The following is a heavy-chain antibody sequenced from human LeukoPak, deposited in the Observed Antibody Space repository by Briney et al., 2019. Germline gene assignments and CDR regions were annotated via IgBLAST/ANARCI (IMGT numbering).Heavy chain of an antibody. CDR1: GFSVSSTY. D-gene: IGHD1-14*01. CDR3: ARDPAAGRLRD. J-gene: IGHJ4*02. CDR2: IYSDGST. Sequence: GGSLRLSCAASGFSVSSTYMSWVRQAPAEGLEWVYIIYSDGSTYYADSVKGRFTISRDNSQNTLSLQMNSLRAEDTAVYYCARDPAAGRLRDWGQGTLVTVSS. V-gene: IGHV3-53*01.